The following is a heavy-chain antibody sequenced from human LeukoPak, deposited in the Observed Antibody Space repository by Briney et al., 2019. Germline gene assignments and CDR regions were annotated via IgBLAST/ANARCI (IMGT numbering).Heavy chain of an antibody. Sequence: ASVKVSCKASGYTFTSYYMHWVRQATGQGLEWMGWMNPNSGNTGYAQKFQGRVTMTRNTSISTAYMELSSLRSEDTAVYYCAMGRIAVAGTSQWFDPWGQGTLVTVSS. D-gene: IGHD6-19*01. CDR3: AMGRIAVAGTSQWFDP. CDR1: GYTFTSYY. V-gene: IGHV1-8*02. CDR2: MNPNSGNT. J-gene: IGHJ5*02.